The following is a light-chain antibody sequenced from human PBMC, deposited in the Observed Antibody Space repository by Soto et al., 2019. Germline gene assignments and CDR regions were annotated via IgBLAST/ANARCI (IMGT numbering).Light chain of an antibody. Sequence: DIQMTQSPSSLSASVGDRVTISCQASQDISKYLNWYQQHPGKAPRLLIYDASSLDAGVPSRFSGSGSGTDFTFTIDSLQPEDIAPYFCQQFDTLPPAFGQGTKLESK. CDR2: DAS. J-gene: IGKJ2*01. CDR3: QQFDTLPPA. CDR1: QDISKY. V-gene: IGKV1-33*01.